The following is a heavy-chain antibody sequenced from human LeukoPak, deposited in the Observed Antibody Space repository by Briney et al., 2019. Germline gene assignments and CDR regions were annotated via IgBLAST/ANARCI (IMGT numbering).Heavy chain of an antibody. Sequence: GGSLRLSCAASGFTVSSNYMSWVRQAPGKGLEWVSVIYSGGSTYYADSVKGRFTISRHNSKNTLYLQMNSLRAEDTAVYYCARGGSGSYYYYYGMDVWGQGTTVTVSS. CDR1: GFTVSSNY. CDR2: IYSGGST. V-gene: IGHV3-53*04. CDR3: ARGGSGSYYYYYGMDV. J-gene: IGHJ6*02. D-gene: IGHD1-26*01.